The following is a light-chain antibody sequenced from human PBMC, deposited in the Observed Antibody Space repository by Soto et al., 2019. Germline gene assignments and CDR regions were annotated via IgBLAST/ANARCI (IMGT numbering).Light chain of an antibody. CDR1: SSDVGGYKY. Sequence: QSALTQPASVSGSPGQSITISCSGTSSDVGGYKYVSWYQQHPGKAPKLMIYEVGNRPSGVSQRFSGSKSGNTASLTIFGLQAEDEADYYCCSSGGSPTYVFGTGTKVTVL. V-gene: IGLV2-14*01. CDR3: CSSGGSPTYV. CDR2: EVG. J-gene: IGLJ1*01.